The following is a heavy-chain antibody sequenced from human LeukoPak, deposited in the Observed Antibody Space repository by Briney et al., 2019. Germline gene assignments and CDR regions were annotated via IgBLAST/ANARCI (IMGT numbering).Heavy chain of an antibody. J-gene: IGHJ6*02. D-gene: IGHD3-9*01. CDR2: ISWNSGSI. V-gene: IGHV3-9*01. Sequence: GGSLRLSCAASGFTFDDYAMHWVRQAPGKGLEWVSGISWNSGSIGYADSVKGRFAISRDNAKNSPYLQMNSLRAEDTALYYCAKDGGFDWLSHYGMDVWGQGTTVTVSS. CDR3: AKDGGFDWLSHYGMDV. CDR1: GFTFDDYA.